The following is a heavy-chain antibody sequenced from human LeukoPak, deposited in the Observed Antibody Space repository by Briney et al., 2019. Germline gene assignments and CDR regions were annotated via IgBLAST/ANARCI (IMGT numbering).Heavy chain of an antibody. Sequence: GASVKVSCKASGYTFTSYGISWVRQAPGQGLEWMGWISAYNGNTNYAQKLQGRVTMTTDTSTSTDYMELRSLRSDDTAVYYCARDMITMVRGVIVFDYWGQGTLVTVSS. D-gene: IGHD3-10*01. CDR2: ISAYNGNT. J-gene: IGHJ4*02. CDR1: GYTFTSYG. V-gene: IGHV1-18*01. CDR3: ARDMITMVRGVIVFDY.